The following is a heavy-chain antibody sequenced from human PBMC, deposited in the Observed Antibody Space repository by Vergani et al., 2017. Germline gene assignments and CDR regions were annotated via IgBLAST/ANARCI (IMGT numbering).Heavy chain of an antibody. J-gene: IGHJ3*02. CDR1: GGSISGTNW. D-gene: IGHD3-16*01. V-gene: IGHV4-4*01. CDR2: IYHSGST. Sequence: QVQLPESGPGLVKPPGTLSLTCAVSGGSISGTNWWSWVRQSPGKGLEWIGEIYHSGSTNYNPSLKSRVTISVDKSKNQFSLKLSSVTAADTAIYFCARGNPYVDFDIWGQGTMITVSS. CDR3: ARGNPYVDFDI.